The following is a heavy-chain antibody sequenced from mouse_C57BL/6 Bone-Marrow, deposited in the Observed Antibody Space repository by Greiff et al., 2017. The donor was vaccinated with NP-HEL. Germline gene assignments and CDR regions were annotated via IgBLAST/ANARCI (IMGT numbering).Heavy chain of an antibody. CDR1: GYTFTSYW. Sequence: QVQLQQPGAELVKPGASVKVSCKASGYTFTSYWMHWVKQRPGQGLEWIGRIHPSDSDTNYNQKFKGKATLTVDKSSSTAYMQLSSLTSEDSAVYYCAMGSMYYYGSSYFYYSMYYWGQGTSGTVSS. D-gene: IGHD1-1*01. V-gene: IGHV1-74*01. J-gene: IGHJ4*01. CDR3: AMGSMYYYGSSYFYYSMYY. CDR2: IHPSDSDT.